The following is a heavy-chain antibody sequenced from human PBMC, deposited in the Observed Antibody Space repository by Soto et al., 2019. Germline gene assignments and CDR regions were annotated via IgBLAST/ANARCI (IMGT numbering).Heavy chain of an antibody. CDR1: GFSFSDYY. CDR3: AASGCGRGYFVF. V-gene: IGHV3-11*01. D-gene: IGHD6-19*01. J-gene: IGHJ4*02. CDR2: ISNSGRTI. Sequence: GSLRLSCAASGFSFSDYYMNWIRQAPGKGLEWVSYISNSGRTIYCADSVKGRFTISRDNAKNSLYLQMNSLRAEDTAVYHCAASGCGRGYFVFWGQGALGTVSS.